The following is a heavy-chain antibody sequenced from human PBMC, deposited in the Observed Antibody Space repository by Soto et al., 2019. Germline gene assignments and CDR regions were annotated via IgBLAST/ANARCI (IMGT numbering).Heavy chain of an antibody. Sequence: QLQLQESGPGLVKPSETLSLTCTVSGDSISSRSYYWGWIRQPPGKGLGWIGSIYYSGSTYYSPSLKSRVTISVDTSKNQFSLKLNSGTAADTAVYYCGRSRLTGYYMEDVWGEGTTVTVSS. D-gene: IGHD3-9*01. J-gene: IGHJ6*04. CDR1: GDSISSRSYY. CDR3: GRSRLTGYYMEDV. CDR2: IYYSGST. V-gene: IGHV4-39*01.